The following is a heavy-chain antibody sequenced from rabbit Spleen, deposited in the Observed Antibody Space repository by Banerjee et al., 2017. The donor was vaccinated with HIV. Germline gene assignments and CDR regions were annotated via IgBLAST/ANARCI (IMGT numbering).Heavy chain of an antibody. Sequence: QSLEESGGDLVKPGASLTLTCTASGFSFSSSDYMCWVRQAPGKGLEWISCIAGSSSGFTYFASWAKGRFTISKTSSTTVTLHMTSLTAADTATYFCARDTSSSFSSYGMDLWGQGTLVTVS. J-gene: IGHJ6*01. V-gene: IGHV1S40*01. CDR2: IAGSSSGFT. CDR3: ARDTSSSFSSYGMDL. CDR1: GFSFSSSDY. D-gene: IGHD1-1*01.